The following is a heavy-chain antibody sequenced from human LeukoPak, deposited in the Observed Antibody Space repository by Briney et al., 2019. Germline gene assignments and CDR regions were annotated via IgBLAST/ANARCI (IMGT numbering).Heavy chain of an antibody. CDR3: ATGYSSGWYLFDY. D-gene: IGHD6-19*01. CDR2: IYYSGST. J-gene: IGHJ4*02. CDR1: GGSISSYY. V-gene: IGHV4-59*01. Sequence: SETLSLTCTVPGGSISSYYWSWIRQPPGKGLEWIGYIYYSGSTNYNPSLKSRVTISVDTSKNQSSLKLSSVTAADTAVYYCATGYSSGWYLFDYWGQGTLVTVSS.